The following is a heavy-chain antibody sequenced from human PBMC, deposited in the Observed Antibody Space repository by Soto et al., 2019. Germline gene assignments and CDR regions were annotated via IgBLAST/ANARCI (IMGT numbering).Heavy chain of an antibody. CDR3: AKDEVLVVAVARDYYGMDV. CDR1: GFTFSSYG. D-gene: IGHD2-15*01. J-gene: IGHJ6*02. V-gene: IGHV3-30*18. CDR2: ISYDGNNK. Sequence: QVQLVESGGGVVQPGSSRRLSFAASGFTFSSYGMPWVRQAPGKGLEGGAVISYDGNNKYYADSVKGRFTISRDNSKNTLYLQMNSLRAEDTAVYYCAKDEVLVVAVARDYYGMDVWGQGTTVTVSS.